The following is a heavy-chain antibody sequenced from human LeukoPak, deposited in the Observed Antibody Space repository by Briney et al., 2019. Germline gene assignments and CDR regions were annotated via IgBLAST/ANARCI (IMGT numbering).Heavy chain of an antibody. CDR2: IYYSGST. V-gene: IGHV4-39*02. CDR1: GGSISSSSYY. J-gene: IGHJ4*02. CDR3: ARDHLRLDIYSSSWYY. Sequence: SETLSLTCTVSGGSISSSSYYWGWIRQPPGKGLEWIGSIYYSGSTYYNPSLKSRVTISVDTSKNQFSLKLSSVTAADTAVYYCARDHLRLDIYSSSWYYWGQGTLVTVSS. D-gene: IGHD6-13*01.